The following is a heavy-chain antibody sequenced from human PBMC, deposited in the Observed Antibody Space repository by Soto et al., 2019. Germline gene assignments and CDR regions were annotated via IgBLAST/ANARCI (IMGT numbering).Heavy chain of an antibody. Sequence: QVQVKESGPRLVKPSETLSLTCTVSGGSISNYYWSWIRQPAGKGLEWIGRLYPSGSTNYNPSLKSRVTMSVDPSKNQFSLRLSSVTAADTAVYYCARDYSSNWYSDLWGQGTLVTVSS. D-gene: IGHD6-13*01. CDR3: ARDYSSNWYSDL. J-gene: IGHJ4*02. CDR2: LYPSGST. V-gene: IGHV4-4*07. CDR1: GGSISNYY.